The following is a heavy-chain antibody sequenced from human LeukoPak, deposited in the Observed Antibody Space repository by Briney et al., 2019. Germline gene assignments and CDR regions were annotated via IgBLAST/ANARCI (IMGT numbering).Heavy chain of an antibody. V-gene: IGHV4-4*07. Sequence: SETLSLTCTVSGGSISSYYWSWIRQPAGKGLEWIGRIQTSGSTNYNPSLKSRGAMSMDTSKNQFSLKLSSVTATDTAVYYCARDARGSSGSYDYFDYWGQGALVTVSS. J-gene: IGHJ4*02. CDR2: IQTSGST. CDR3: ARDARGSSGSYDYFDY. CDR1: GGSISSYY. D-gene: IGHD1-26*01.